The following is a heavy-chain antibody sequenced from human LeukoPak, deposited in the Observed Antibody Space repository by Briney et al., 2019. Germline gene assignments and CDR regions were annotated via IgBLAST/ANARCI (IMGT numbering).Heavy chain of an antibody. CDR1: GFTFSSYS. J-gene: IGHJ4*02. CDR3: ARDWNDVQAY. CDR2: IRSSSSYI. D-gene: IGHD1-1*01. Sequence: GGSLRLSCAASGFTFSSYSMNWVRQAPGKGLEWVSSIRSSSSYIYYADSVKGRFTISRDNAKNSLYLQMNSLRAEDTAVYYCARDWNDVQAYWGQGTLVTVSS. V-gene: IGHV3-21*01.